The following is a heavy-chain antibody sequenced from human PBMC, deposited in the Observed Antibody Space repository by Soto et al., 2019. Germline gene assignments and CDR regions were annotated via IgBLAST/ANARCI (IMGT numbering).Heavy chain of an antibody. CDR2: ISGSGGST. CDR1: GFTFSSYA. J-gene: IGHJ4*02. V-gene: IGHV3-23*01. CDR3: AKAAFDYDSSGYPFDY. D-gene: IGHD3-22*01. Sequence: GGSLRLSCAASGFTFSSYAMSWVRQAPGKGLEWVSAISGSGGSTYYADSVKGRFTISRDNSKNTLYLQMNSLRAEDTAVYYCAKAAFDYDSSGYPFDYWGQGTLVTVS.